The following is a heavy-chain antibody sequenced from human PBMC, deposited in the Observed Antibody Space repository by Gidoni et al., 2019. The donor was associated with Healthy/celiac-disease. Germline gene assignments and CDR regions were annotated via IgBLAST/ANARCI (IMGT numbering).Heavy chain of an antibody. J-gene: IGHJ2*01. CDR3: ARDFRGGYDFWSGNKGNYWYFDL. V-gene: IGHV3-11*01. CDR2: IRSSGSTI. D-gene: IGHD3-3*01. CDR1: GFTFSDYY. Sequence: QVQLVESGGGLVKPGGSLRLSCAASGFTFSDYYMSWIRQAPGKGLEWVSYIRSSGSTIYYADSVKGRFTISRDNAKNSLYLQMNSLRAEDTAVYYCARDFRGGYDFWSGNKGNYWYFDLWGRGTLVTVSS.